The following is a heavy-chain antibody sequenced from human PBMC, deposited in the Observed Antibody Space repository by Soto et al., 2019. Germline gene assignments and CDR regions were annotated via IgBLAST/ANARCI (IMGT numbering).Heavy chain of an antibody. CDR3: GRQFLDRGCGGDCWYYYGMAV. J-gene: IGHJ6*02. D-gene: IGHD2-21*02. Sequence: SETLSLTCTVSVGSISIYYWSWIRQPPGKGLEGIGYIYYSGSTNYNPSLKSRVTISVDTSKKQFSLKRSSVTAADTAVYYCGRQFLDRGCGGDCWYYYGMAVWGQGITVTVSS. CDR2: IYYSGST. CDR1: VGSISIYY. V-gene: IGHV4-59*08.